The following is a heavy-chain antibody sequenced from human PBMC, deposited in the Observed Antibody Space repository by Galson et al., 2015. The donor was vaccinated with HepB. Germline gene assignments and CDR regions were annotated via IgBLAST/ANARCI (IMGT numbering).Heavy chain of an antibody. Sequence: SLRLSCAASGFTFRNYAMSWVRQAPGKGLEWVSAISGSGGSTYCADSVKGRFTISRDSSKNTLYLQMNSLRAEDTAVYYCAKDLGSTGVVAAAGPCFDYWGQGTLVTVSS. CDR3: AKDLGSTGVVAAAGPCFDY. J-gene: IGHJ4*02. D-gene: IGHD6-13*01. CDR2: ISGSGGST. V-gene: IGHV3-23*01. CDR1: GFTFRNYA.